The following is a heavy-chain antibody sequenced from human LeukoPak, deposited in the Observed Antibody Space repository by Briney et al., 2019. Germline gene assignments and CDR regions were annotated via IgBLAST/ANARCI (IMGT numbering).Heavy chain of an antibody. CDR1: GGSISSYY. CDR3: ARERALYGGNPNDAFDI. V-gene: IGHV4-59*01. Sequence: SETLSLTCTVSGGSISSYYWSWIWQPPGKGLEWIGYIYYSGSTNYNPSLKSRVTISVDTSKNQFSLKLSSVTAADTAVYYCARERALYGGNPNDAFDIWGQGTMVTVSS. D-gene: IGHD4-23*01. CDR2: IYYSGST. J-gene: IGHJ3*02.